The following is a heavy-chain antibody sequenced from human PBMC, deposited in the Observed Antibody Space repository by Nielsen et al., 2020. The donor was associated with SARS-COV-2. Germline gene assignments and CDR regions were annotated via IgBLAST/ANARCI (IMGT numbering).Heavy chain of an antibody. V-gene: IGHV3-11*05. CDR3: ARVTLQLWGRTLDY. Sequence: WIRQPPGKGLEWVSYISSSSSYTNYADSVKGRFTISRDNAKNSLYLQMNSLRAEDTAVYYCARVTLQLWGRTLDYWGQGTLVTVSS. CDR2: ISSSSSYT. D-gene: IGHD5-18*01. J-gene: IGHJ4*02.